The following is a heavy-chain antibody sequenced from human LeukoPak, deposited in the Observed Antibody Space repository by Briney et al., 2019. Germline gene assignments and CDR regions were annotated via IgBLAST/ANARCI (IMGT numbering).Heavy chain of an antibody. V-gene: IGHV3-53*01. Sequence: GGSLRLSCTVSGFTVSSNSMSWVRQAPGKGLEWVSFIYSDNTHYSDSVKGRFTISRDNSKNTLYLQMDSLRAEDTAVYYCARDVLTRTGFPEYWGQGILVAVSS. CDR2: IYSDNT. CDR3: ARDVLTRTGFPEY. D-gene: IGHD3/OR15-3a*01. CDR1: GFTVSSNS. J-gene: IGHJ4*02.